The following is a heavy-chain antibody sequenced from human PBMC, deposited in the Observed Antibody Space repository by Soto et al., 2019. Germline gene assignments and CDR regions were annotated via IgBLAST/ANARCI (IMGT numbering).Heavy chain of an antibody. CDR2: MNPYSGNT. J-gene: IGHJ2*01. D-gene: IGHD2-21*01. V-gene: IGHV1-8*01. CDR1: GYTFTNND. Sequence: QAQLVQSGAEMKNPGASVRVSCQASGYTFTNNDINWMRQASGRGLEWMGWMNPYSGNTGYEYKFQGRVTMTRDTSTNTAYMELRGLRSDDTAVYFCARRAAYPYAKRGDHRNFYFDLWGRGTLVAVSS. CDR3: ARRAAYPYAKRGDHRNFYFDL.